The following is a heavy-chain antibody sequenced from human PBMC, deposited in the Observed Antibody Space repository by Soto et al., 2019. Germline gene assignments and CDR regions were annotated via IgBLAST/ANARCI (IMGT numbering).Heavy chain of an antibody. D-gene: IGHD3-16*02. CDR1: GFTFDDYA. J-gene: IGHJ3*02. CDR2: ISWNSGSI. CDR3: AKDPTYDYIWGSYPLAAFDI. Sequence: GGSLRLSCAASGFTFDDYAMHWVRQAPGKGLEWVSGISWNSGSIGYADSVKGRFTISRDNAKNSLYLQMNSLRAEDTALYYCAKDPTYDYIWGSYPLAAFDIWGQGTMVTVSS. V-gene: IGHV3-9*01.